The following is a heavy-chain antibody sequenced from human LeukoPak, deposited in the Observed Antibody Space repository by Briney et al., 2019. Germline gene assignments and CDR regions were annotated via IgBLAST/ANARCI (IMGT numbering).Heavy chain of an antibody. D-gene: IGHD3-10*01. CDR3: ARDLEKRKLLWFGELFPTFFD. CDR1: GGSISSSSYY. V-gene: IGHV4-39*07. CDR2: IYYSGST. J-gene: IGHJ4*02. Sequence: PSETLSLTCTVSGGSISSSSYYWGWIRQPPGKGLEWIGSIYYSGSTYYNPSLKSRVTISVDTSKNQFSLKLSSVTAADTAVYYCARDLEKRKLLWFGELFPTFFDWGQGTLVTVSS.